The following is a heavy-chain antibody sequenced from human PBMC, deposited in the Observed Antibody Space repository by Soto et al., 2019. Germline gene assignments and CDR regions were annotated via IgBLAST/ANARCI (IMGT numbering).Heavy chain of an antibody. D-gene: IGHD1-26*01. Sequence: GASVKVSCKASGYTFTVYYMHWVRQAPGQGLEWMGWINPKSGGTMYPQKFQGRVTRTWDTSISTAYMALTRLRADDTAVYYCARDLAKGGGSAGFDYWGQGTLVTVFS. CDR2: INPKSGGT. V-gene: IGHV1-2*02. CDR3: ARDLAKGGGSAGFDY. CDR1: GYTFTVYY. J-gene: IGHJ4*02.